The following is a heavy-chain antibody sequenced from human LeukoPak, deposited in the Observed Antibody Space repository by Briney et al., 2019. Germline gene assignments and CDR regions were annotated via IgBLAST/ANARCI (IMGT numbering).Heavy chain of an antibody. J-gene: IGHJ4*02. V-gene: IGHV2-70*11. CDR3: ARRSFGGTYHAFDY. D-gene: IGHD1-26*01. CDR2: IDWDDDDK. Sequence: SGPTLVNPTQTLTLTCTFSGFSLSTSGMCVSWIRQPPGKALEWLARIDWDDDDKYYSTSLKTRLTISKDTSKNQVVLTMTNMDPVDTGTYYCARRSFGGTYHAFDYWGQGTLVTVSS. CDR1: GFSLSTSGMC.